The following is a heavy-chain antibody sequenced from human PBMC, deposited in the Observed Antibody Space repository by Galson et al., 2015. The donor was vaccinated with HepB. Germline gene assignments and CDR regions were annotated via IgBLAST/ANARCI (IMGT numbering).Heavy chain of an antibody. J-gene: IGHJ6*03. CDR2: IYRAGSA. CDR3: ARQSRSHDPWGYWYMDV. CDR1: GFSVSDNY. D-gene: IGHD7-27*01. Sequence: SLRLSCAVSGFSVSDNYMTWVRQAPAKGLEWVSLIYRAGSAYYMDSVKGRFTISRDESKNTLYLQMNSLRAEDTAVYYCARQSRSHDPWGYWYMDVWGKGTTVTVSS. V-gene: IGHV3-66*04.